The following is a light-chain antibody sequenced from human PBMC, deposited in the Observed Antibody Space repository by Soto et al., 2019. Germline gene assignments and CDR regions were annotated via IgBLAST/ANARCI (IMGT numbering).Light chain of an antibody. CDR2: AVS. Sequence: QSALTQPASVSGSPGQSITISCTGTRSDVGGYNYVSWYQQHPGKVPKLMIYAVSNRPSGVSNRFSGSKSGNTASLTISGLQADEEADYYCSSYTRSSTVIFGGGTKVTVL. CDR1: RSDVGGYNY. CDR3: SSYTRSSTVI. J-gene: IGLJ2*01. V-gene: IGLV2-14*01.